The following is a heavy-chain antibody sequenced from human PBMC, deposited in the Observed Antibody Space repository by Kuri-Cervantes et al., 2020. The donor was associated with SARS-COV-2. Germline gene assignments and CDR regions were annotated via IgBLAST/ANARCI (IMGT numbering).Heavy chain of an antibody. Sequence: AAVKVSCKASEGSFSSYAIRWVRQAPGQWLEWMGWISHYSGNTDYAQWVQDRVTMTRDTSTSTVYMELSSLRSEDTAVYYCARDYPVEPELYSSTIQLWPNHMTTVTTGLGYWGQGTLVTVSS. D-gene: IGHD4-17*01. CDR1: EGSFSSYA. J-gene: IGHJ4*02. CDR2: ISHYSGNT. CDR3: ARDYPVEPELYSSTIQLWPNHMTTVTTGLGY. V-gene: IGHV1-18*01.